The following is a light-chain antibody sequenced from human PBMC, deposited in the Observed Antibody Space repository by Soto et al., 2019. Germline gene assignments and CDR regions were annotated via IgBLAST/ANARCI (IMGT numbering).Light chain of an antibody. CDR1: SSDVGGYNY. V-gene: IGLV2-14*01. CDR2: EVS. CDR3: SSYTSINTWV. J-gene: IGLJ3*02. Sequence: QSALTQPASVSGSPGPSITISCTGTSSDVGGYNYVSWYQQHPGKAPKLMIYEVSNRPSGVSNRFSGSKSGNTASLTISGLQAEDDADYYCSSYTSINTWVFGGGTKLTVL.